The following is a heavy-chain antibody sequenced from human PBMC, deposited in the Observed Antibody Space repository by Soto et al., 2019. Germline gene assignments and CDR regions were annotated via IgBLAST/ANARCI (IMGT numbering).Heavy chain of an antibody. J-gene: IGHJ6*02. V-gene: IGHV1-3*01. CDR3: ARDRVTIFGVVTESGMYV. Sequence: ASVKVSCKASGYTFTGYAMHWVRQAPGQRLEWMGWINAGNGNTKYSQKFQGRVTITRDTSASTAYMELSSLRSEDTAVYYCARDRVTIFGVVTESGMYVWGQGTTVTVSS. D-gene: IGHD3-3*01. CDR2: INAGNGNT. CDR1: GYTFTGYA.